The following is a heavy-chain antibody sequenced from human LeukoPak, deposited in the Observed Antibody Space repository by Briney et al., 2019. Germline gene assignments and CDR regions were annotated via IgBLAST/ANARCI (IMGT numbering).Heavy chain of an antibody. V-gene: IGHV3-30*04. CDR1: GFTFSSYA. J-gene: IGHJ4*02. D-gene: IGHD1-26*01. Sequence: GRSLRLSCAASGFTFSSYAMHWVRQAPGKGLEWVAVISYDGSNKYYADSVKGRFTISRDNSKNTLYLQMNSLRAEDTAVYYCARDTLYSGSYLDYWGQGTLVTVSS. CDR3: ARDTLYSGSYLDY. CDR2: ISYDGSNK.